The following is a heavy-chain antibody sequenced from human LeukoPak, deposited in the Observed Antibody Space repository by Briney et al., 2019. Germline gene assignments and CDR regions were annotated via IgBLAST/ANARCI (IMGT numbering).Heavy chain of an antibody. D-gene: IGHD4-23*01. CDR2: MNPNTGNT. Sequence: ASVKVSCKVSGYTLTELSMHWVRQATGQGLEWMGWMNPNTGNTGYAQKFQGRVTLTRDTSISTAYMELSSLRSEDTAVYYCARDYGGNSGWFDPWGQGTLVTVSS. V-gene: IGHV1-8*03. CDR1: GYTLTELS. J-gene: IGHJ5*02. CDR3: ARDYGGNSGWFDP.